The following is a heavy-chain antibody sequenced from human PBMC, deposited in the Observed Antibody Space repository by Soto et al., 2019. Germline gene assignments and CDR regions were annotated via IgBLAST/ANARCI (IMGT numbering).Heavy chain of an antibody. CDR1: GGSISSYY. CDR2: IYTSGST. J-gene: IGHJ6*02. D-gene: IGHD6-13*01. V-gene: IGHV4-4*07. Sequence: PSETLSLTCTVSGGSISSYYWSWIRQPAGKGLEWIGRIYTSGSTNYNPSLKSRVTMSVDTSKNQFSLKLSSVTAADTAVYYCARDSSSSWFNYYYGMDVWGQGTTVTVSS. CDR3: ARDSSSSWFNYYYGMDV.